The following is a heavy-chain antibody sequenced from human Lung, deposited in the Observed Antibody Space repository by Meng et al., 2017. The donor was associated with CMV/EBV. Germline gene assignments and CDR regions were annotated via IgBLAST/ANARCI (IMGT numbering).Heavy chain of an antibody. CDR3: ARARLSSRSMDF. CDR1: GESLSGYY. D-gene: IGHD2/OR15-2a*01. V-gene: IGHV4-34*01. CDR2: TSHSGTT. J-gene: IGHJ6*02. Sequence: SETLSLXCAVYGESLSGYYWTWIRQPPGKGLEWIGETSHSGTTNYNPSLKSRVFISVDTSKNQLSLNLTPVTAADTAVYYCARARLSSRSMDFWGQGTPVTVSS.